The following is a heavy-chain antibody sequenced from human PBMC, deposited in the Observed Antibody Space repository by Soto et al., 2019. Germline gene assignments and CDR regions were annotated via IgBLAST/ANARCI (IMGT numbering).Heavy chain of an antibody. CDR1: GDSVSSKNAA. CDR3: ARPRDYLVEY. CDR2: TYYRSKWSS. Sequence: SQTLSLTCAISGDSVSSKNAAWHWIRQSPSRGLEWLGRTYYRSKWSSNYAVSVKSRITISPDTSKNQFSLQLRSVTPDDTAMYYCARPRDYLVEYWAQAIQVTVS. V-gene: IGHV6-1*01. D-gene: IGHD6-6*01. J-gene: IGHJ4*02.